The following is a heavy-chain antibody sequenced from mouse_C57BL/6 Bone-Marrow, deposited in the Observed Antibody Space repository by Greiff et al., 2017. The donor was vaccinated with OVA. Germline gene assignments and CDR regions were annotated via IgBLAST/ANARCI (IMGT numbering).Heavy chain of an antibody. CDR3: ARAPRDCDY. CDR1: GYTFTSYG. V-gene: IGHV1-81*01. Sequence: QVQLKQSGAELARPGASVQLSCKASGYTFTSYGISWVKQRTGQGLEWIGEIYPRSVNTYYNEKFKGKATLTADKSSSTAYMELRRLTAEDSAVYCCARAPRDCDYWGQGTTLTVSS. CDR2: IYPRSVNT. J-gene: IGHJ2*01.